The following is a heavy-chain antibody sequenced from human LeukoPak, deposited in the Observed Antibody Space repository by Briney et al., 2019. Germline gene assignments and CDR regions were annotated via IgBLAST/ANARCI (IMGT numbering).Heavy chain of an antibody. J-gene: IGHJ4*02. Sequence: ASVKVSCKASGYTFTGYYMHWVRQAPGQGLEWMGRINPNSGGTNYAQKFQGRVTMTRDTSISTAYMELSRLRSDDTAVYYCARATVDTAMVRPDWYPIDYWGQGTLVTVSS. CDR2: INPNSGGT. CDR3: ARATVDTAMVRPDWYPIDY. V-gene: IGHV1-2*06. D-gene: IGHD5-18*01. CDR1: GYTFTGYY.